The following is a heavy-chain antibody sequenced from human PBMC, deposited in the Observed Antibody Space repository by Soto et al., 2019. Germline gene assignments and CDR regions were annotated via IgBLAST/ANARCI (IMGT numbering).Heavy chain of an antibody. J-gene: IGHJ6*02. V-gene: IGHV5-10-1*01. Sequence: PGESLKISCKGSGYSFTSYWISWVRQMPGKGLEGMGRIAPSDSYTNYSPSFQGHVTISADKSISTAYLQWSSLKASDTAMYYCARQGSSWSSGMDVGGQGTTVTVSS. CDR1: GYSFTSYW. CDR3: ARQGSSWSSGMDV. D-gene: IGHD6-13*01. CDR2: IAPSDSYT.